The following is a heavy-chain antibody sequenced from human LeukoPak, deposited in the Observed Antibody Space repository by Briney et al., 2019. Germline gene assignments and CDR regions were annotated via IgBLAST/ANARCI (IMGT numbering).Heavy chain of an antibody. J-gene: IGHJ3*02. Sequence: PGGSLRLSCAASGFTFSSYGMHWVRQAPGKGLEWVAVISYDGSNKYYADSVKGRFTISRDNSKNTLYLQMNSLRAEDTAVYYCAREIGSSGWYGDAFDIWGQGTMVTVSS. CDR2: ISYDGSNK. V-gene: IGHV3-30*03. CDR1: GFTFSSYG. D-gene: IGHD6-19*01. CDR3: AREIGSSGWYGDAFDI.